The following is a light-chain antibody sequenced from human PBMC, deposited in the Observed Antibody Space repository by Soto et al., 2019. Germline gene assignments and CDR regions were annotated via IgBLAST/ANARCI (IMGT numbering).Light chain of an antibody. CDR2: GAS. CDR3: QQRYRRPQT. V-gene: IGKV3D-15*01. Sequence: EIVMTHSRATLSVSPCERATLSFRASQSVSNSLAWYQQKPGQTPRLLIYGASRRATGIPARFSGSGSGTDFTLTISSLEPEDFAVYYCQQRYRRPQTFGQGTKVDIK. CDR1: QSVSNS. J-gene: IGKJ1*01.